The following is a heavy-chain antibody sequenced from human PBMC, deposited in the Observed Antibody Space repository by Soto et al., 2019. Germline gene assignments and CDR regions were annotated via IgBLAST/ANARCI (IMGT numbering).Heavy chain of an antibody. CDR2: VYSCGRT. J-gene: IGHJ3*02. D-gene: IGHD2-8*01. Sequence: QLQLQESVPGRVRPSQPLSLTCSVSCGSITSGGYYWGWFRQLPEKGLDWVAYVYSCGRTYYNPSHQSRLSISLDTSKNQFSLILRSVTAADTAVYYCARDHNGVNTAFDIWGQGAMVTVSS. CDR3: ARDHNGVNTAFDI. V-gene: IGHV4-31*03. CDR1: CGSITSGGYY.